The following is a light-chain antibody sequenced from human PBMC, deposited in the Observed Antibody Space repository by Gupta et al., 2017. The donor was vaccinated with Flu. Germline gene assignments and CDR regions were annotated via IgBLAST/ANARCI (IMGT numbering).Light chain of an antibody. J-gene: IGLJ2*01. V-gene: IGLV3-19*01. CDR3: NSRDSSGNHSWV. CDR1: SLRSYY. CDR2: GEN. Sequence: SSELTQDPAVSVALGQTVRITCQGDSLRSYYASWYQQKPGQAPVLVIYGENNRPSGIPDRFSGSRSGNTASLTITGAQAEDEADYYCNSRDSSGNHSWVFGGGTKLTVL.